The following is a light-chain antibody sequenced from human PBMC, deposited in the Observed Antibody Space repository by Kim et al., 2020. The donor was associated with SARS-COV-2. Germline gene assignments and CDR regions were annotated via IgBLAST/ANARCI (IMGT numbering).Light chain of an antibody. CDR3: QQYYSTPRT. V-gene: IGKV4-1*01. J-gene: IGKJ4*01. CDR1: QSVLYSSNNKNY. CDR2: WAS. Sequence: DIVMTQSPDSLAVSLGERATINCKSSQSVLYSSNNKNYLAWYQQKPGQPPKLLIYWASTRESGAPDRFSGSGSGTDFTLTISSLQAEDVAVYYCQQYYSTPRTFGGGTKVDIK.